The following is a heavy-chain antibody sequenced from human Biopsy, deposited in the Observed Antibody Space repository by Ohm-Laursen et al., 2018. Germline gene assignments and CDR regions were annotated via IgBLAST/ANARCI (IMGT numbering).Heavy chain of an antibody. Sequence: SLRLSCTASGSRFDNTGMHWVRQGPGKGLEWVAGISWSSDSITYAKSVTGRFTISRDNGENSLYLQMNSLRPEDTALYYCTKNTQWEGSGYLDAFHIWGHGAMVTVSS. V-gene: IGHV3-9*01. CDR2: ISWSSDSI. J-gene: IGHJ3*02. D-gene: IGHD3-22*01. CDR3: TKNTQWEGSGYLDAFHI. CDR1: GSRFDNTG.